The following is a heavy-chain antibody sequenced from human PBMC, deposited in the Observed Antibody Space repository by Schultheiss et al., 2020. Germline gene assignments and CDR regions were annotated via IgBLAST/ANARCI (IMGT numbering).Heavy chain of an antibody. J-gene: IGHJ6*02. Sequence: GGSLRLSCAASGFTFSGSAMHWVRQAPGKGLEWVSSISDNGRATYYPDSLKGRFTISRDNSKNTVSLQMNSLRAEDTAVYYCARDPSVYYGSGSSRDYYGMDVWGQGTTVTVSS. CDR2: ISDNGRAT. CDR3: ARDPSVYYGSGSSRDYYGMDV. D-gene: IGHD3-10*01. CDR1: GFTFSGSA. V-gene: IGHV3-23*01.